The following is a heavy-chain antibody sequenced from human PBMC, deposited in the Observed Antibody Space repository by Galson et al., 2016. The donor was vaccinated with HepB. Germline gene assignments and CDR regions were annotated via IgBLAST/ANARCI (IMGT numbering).Heavy chain of an antibody. D-gene: IGHD2-8*01. CDR1: GYTFSAYY. CDR3: ARDLIGLLRASYDTNIYGSFDT. Sequence: SVKVSCKASGYTFSAYYIHWLRQAPGQGLEWMARINPDSGDTNYAEKFQGRVTMARDTSISTAYMDLTRLTSDDTAVYFCARDLIGLLRASYDTNIYGSFDTWGQGTMVTVSS. V-gene: IGHV1-2*06. CDR2: INPDSGDT. J-gene: IGHJ3*02.